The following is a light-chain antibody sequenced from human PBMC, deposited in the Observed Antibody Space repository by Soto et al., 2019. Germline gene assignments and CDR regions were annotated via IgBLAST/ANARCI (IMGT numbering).Light chain of an antibody. CDR1: SSDVGGYNY. V-gene: IGLV2-14*01. J-gene: IGLJ1*01. Sequence: QSALTQPASVSGSPGQSITISCTGTSSDVGGYNYVSWYQQHPGKAPKLMIYEVTNRPSGVSNRFSGSKSGNTASLTISGLQAEDEADYYCSSYTSRSTPCVFGTGTKLTVL. CDR3: SSYTSRSTPCV. CDR2: EVT.